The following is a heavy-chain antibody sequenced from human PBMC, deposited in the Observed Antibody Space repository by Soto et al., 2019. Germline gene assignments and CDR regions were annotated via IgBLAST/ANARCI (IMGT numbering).Heavy chain of an antibody. CDR2: MNPYNGNA. CDR3: ARRKERSGLQYFDS. V-gene: IGHV1-8*01. D-gene: IGHD1-1*01. Sequence: ASGKGWCKASGYTFSTYDINWVRQAPGQGLEWMGWMNPYNGNAGYAQRFQGRVTMTRNTSISTAYMELTSLKSNDTAVYFCARRKERSGLQYFDSWGHGTLVTVSS. CDR1: GYTFSTYD. J-gene: IGHJ4*01.